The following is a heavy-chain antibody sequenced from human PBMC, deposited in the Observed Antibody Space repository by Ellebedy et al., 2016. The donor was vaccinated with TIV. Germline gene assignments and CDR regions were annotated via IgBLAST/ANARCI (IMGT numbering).Heavy chain of an antibody. CDR1: GGTFSSYA. CDR3: ARGERDEWLPDAYYMDV. J-gene: IGHJ6*03. CDR2: IIPIFGTA. V-gene: IGHV1-69*13. Sequence: SVKVSXXASGGTFSSYAISWVRQAPGQGLEWMGGIIPIFGTANYAQKFQGRVTITADESTSTAYMELSSLRSEDTAVYYCARGERDEWLPDAYYMDVWGKGTTVTVSS. D-gene: IGHD5-12*01.